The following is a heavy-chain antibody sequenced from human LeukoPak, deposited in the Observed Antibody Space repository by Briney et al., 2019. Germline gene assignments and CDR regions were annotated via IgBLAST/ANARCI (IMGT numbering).Heavy chain of an antibody. CDR1: GASISSYD. V-gene: IGHV4-59*08. CDR2: IYNSGST. Sequence: SETLSLTCSVSGASISSYDWSWIRQPPGKGLEWIGYIYNSGSTNYNPSLSSRVTISVDTSKNQFSLKLSSVTAADTAVYYCARHRGKYSPHDAFDIWGQGTMVTVSS. D-gene: IGHD5-18*01. CDR3: ARHRGKYSPHDAFDI. J-gene: IGHJ3*02.